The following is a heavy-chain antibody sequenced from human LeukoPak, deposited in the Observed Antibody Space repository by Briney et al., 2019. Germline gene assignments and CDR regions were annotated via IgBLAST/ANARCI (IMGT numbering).Heavy chain of an antibody. CDR3: ARGQGYESYYYMDV. J-gene: IGHJ6*03. D-gene: IGHD2-2*01. V-gene: IGHV3-30*04. CDR1: GFTFSSYA. CDR2: ISFDGVNT. Sequence: GGSLRLSCAASGFTFSSYAMHWVRQAPGKGLEWVAVISFDGVNTFYADSVKGRFTISRDNSNNTVYLQMNNLRPEDTAVFYCARGQGYESYYYMDVWGKGTTVSVSS.